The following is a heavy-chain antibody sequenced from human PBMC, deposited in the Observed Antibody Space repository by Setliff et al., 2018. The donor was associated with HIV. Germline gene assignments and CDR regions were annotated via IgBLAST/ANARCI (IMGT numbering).Heavy chain of an antibody. D-gene: IGHD6-13*01. Sequence: ASVKVSCKASGYSFTDYYIHWVRQAPGQGLEWMGWINPNNGGTNYAQKFQGRVTMTSDTSTSTVYMELSSPKYEDTAVYYCARAYSSRWDFDYWGQGTLVTVSS. J-gene: IGHJ4*02. V-gene: IGHV1-2*02. CDR3: ARAYSSRWDFDY. CDR1: GYSFTDYY. CDR2: INPNNGGT.